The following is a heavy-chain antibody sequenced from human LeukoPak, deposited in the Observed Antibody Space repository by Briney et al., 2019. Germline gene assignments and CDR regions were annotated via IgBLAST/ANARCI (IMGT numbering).Heavy chain of an antibody. Sequence: SETLSLTCAVYGGSFSGYYWSWIRQPPGKGLEWIGEINHSGSTNYNPSLKSRVTISVDTSKNQFSLKLSSVTAADTAVYYCARTPTYYYDRRGWCDPWGQGTLVTVSS. CDR1: GGSFSGYY. CDR3: ARTPTYYYDRRGWCDP. J-gene: IGHJ5*02. D-gene: IGHD3-22*01. CDR2: INHSGST. V-gene: IGHV4-34*01.